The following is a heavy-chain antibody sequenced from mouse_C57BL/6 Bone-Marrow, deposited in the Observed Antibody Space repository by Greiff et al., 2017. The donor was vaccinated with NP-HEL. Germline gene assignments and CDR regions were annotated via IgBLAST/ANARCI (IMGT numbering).Heavy chain of an antibody. Sequence: QVQLQQSGAELVRPGTSVKVSCKASGYAFTNYLIEWVKQRPGQGLEWIGVINPGSGGTNYNEKFKGKATLTADKSSSTAYMQLSSLTSEDSAVYFGARKVVARYFDVWGTGTTVTVSS. D-gene: IGHD1-1*01. CDR1: GYAFTNYL. CDR3: ARKVVARYFDV. V-gene: IGHV1-54*01. CDR2: INPGSGGT. J-gene: IGHJ1*03.